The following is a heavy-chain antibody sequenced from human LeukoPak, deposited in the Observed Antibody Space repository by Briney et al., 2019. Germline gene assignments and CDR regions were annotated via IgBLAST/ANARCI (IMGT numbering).Heavy chain of an antibody. J-gene: IGHJ4*02. CDR3: ARGGDSSNWYPGYFDY. CDR1: GFTFSNYW. Sequence: PGGSLRFSCAASGFTFSNYWMHWVRQAPGKGPVWVSRIKSDGSSTRFADSVQGRFTISRDNGKNTLYLQMNSLRAEGTAEYYWARGGDSSNWYPGYFDYWGQGALVTVSS. CDR2: IKSDGSST. V-gene: IGHV3-74*01. D-gene: IGHD6-13*01.